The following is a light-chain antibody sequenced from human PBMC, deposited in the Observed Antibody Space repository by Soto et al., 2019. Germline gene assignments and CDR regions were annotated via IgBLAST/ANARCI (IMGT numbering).Light chain of an antibody. CDR3: QQYGSSGT. V-gene: IGKV3-20*01. J-gene: IGKJ1*01. CDR2: GAS. Sequence: EIVLTQSPCTLSLSPGERATLSCRSSQSFSNNYLARYQQKPGHPHRLLIYGASNRATGIPDRFSGSVSGTDFSLSIIRLEPEYFAVYYCQQYGSSGTFGQGTKVDIK. CDR1: QSFSNNY.